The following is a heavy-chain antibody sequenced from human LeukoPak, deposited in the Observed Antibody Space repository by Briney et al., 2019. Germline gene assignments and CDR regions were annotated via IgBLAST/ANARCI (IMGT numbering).Heavy chain of an antibody. J-gene: IGHJ4*02. CDR1: GFTFSSYA. D-gene: IGHD4-17*01. CDR3: AQPPFDYGDYGGY. V-gene: IGHV3-23*01. CDR2: ISGSGGST. Sequence: PGGSLRLSCAASGFTFSSYAMSWVRQAPGKGLEWVSAISGSGGSTYYADSVKGRFTISRDNSKNTLYLQMNSLRAEDTAVYYCAQPPFDYGDYGGYWGQGTLVTVSS.